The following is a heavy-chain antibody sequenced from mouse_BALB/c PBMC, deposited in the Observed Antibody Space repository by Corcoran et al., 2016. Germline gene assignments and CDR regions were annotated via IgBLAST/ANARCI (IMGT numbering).Heavy chain of an antibody. CDR3: ARRGYGSSYWFAY. Sequence: EVQLQQSGAELVKPGASVKLSCTASGFNIKDTYMHWVKQRPEQGLEWIGRIDPANGNTKYDPKFQGKATITADTSSNTASLQLSSLTSEDTAVYYCARRGYGSSYWFAYWGQGTLVTVSA. V-gene: IGHV14-3*02. D-gene: IGHD1-1*01. CDR1: GFNIKDTY. CDR2: IDPANGNT. J-gene: IGHJ3*01.